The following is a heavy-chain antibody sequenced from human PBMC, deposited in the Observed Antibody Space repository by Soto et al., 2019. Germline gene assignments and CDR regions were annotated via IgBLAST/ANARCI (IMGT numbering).Heavy chain of an antibody. Sequence: SETLSLTCAVFGGSISSGGYSWSWIRQPPGKGLEWIGYIYHSGSTYYNPSLKSRVAISVDRSKNQFSLKLSSVTAADTAVYYCARVPTHWGQGTLVTVSS. J-gene: IGHJ4*02. CDR1: GGSISSGGYS. V-gene: IGHV4-30-2*01. CDR3: ARVPTH. CDR2: IYHSGST.